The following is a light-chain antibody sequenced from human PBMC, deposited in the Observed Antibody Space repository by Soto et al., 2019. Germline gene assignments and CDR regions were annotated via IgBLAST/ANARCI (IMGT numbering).Light chain of an antibody. CDR1: QNIRNY. J-gene: IGKJ4*01. Sequence: DIQMTQSPPSLSASVGDSVTITCQATQNIRNYLNWYQHKPGRAPKLLIYDGSSLQTGVPSRFSGSGSGTDFTLIITVLQTEDAATYYCQQYDYVPLTFGGGTKVEI. CDR2: DGS. CDR3: QQYDYVPLT. V-gene: IGKV1-33*01.